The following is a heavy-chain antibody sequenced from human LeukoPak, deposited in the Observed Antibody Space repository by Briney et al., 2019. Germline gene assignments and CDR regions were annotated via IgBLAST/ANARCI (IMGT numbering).Heavy chain of an antibody. Sequence: GGSLRLSCAASGFSLSRYWMSWVRQAPGKGLEWVANIGKDGTGNKYVDSVKGRFIISRDNAKNSVYLEMNSLRADDTAVYYCARGLDFYATDYWGQGTLVTVSS. CDR2: IGKDGTGN. V-gene: IGHV3-7*01. CDR3: ARGLDFYATDY. J-gene: IGHJ4*02. D-gene: IGHD2/OR15-2a*01. CDR1: GFSLSRYW.